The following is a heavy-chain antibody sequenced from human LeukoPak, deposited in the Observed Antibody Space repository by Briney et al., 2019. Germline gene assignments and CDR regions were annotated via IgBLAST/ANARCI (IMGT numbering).Heavy chain of an antibody. CDR1: GFTFSSYG. D-gene: IGHD3-16*01. Sequence: GGSLRLSCVASGFTFSSYGIHWVRQAPGKGLEWVAVISYDGSKKYYAESVKGRFTISRDNAKNSLYLQMNSLRAEDTAVYYCAREGDDYWGQGTLVTVSS. CDR3: AREGDDY. CDR2: ISYDGSKK. V-gene: IGHV3-30*03. J-gene: IGHJ4*02.